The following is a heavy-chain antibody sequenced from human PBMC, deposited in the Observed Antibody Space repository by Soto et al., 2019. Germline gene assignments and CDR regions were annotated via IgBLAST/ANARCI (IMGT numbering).Heavy chain of an antibody. CDR1: GYSISSGYY. V-gene: IGHV4-38-2*01. CDR3: AISPGIAAAGTFFDY. CDR2: IYHSGST. Sequence: SETLSLTSAVSGYSISSGYYWGWIRQPPGKGLEWIGSIYHSGSTYYNPSLKSRVTISVDTSKNQFSLKLSSVTAADTAVYYCAISPGIAAAGTFFDYWGQGTLVTVSS. D-gene: IGHD6-13*01. J-gene: IGHJ4*02.